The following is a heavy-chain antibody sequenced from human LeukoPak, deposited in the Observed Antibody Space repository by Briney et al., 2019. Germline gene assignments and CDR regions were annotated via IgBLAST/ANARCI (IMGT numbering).Heavy chain of an antibody. CDR2: IYHSGST. J-gene: IGHJ4*02. CDR1: GFTFSSYW. D-gene: IGHD1-14*01. V-gene: IGHV4-4*02. Sequence: GSLRLSCAASGFTFSSYWMSWVRQPPGKGLEWIGEIYHSGSTNYNPSLKSRVSMSLEKSKNQLSLNLNSVTAADTAVYYCARAATFNLDYWGPGTLVTVSS. CDR3: ARAATFNLDY.